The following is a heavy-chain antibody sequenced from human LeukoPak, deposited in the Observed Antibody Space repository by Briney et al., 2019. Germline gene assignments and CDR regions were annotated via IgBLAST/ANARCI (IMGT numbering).Heavy chain of an antibody. Sequence: GASVKVSCKASGYTFTGSYIHWVRQAPGQGLEWMGRLSTNNGATNYAQKFQGRFTMTRDTSITTAYTELTRLTSDDTAVYYCARGGQPAGWGQGTLVTVSS. J-gene: IGHJ4*02. CDR2: LSTNNGAT. V-gene: IGHV1-2*06. CDR3: ARGGQPAG. CDR1: GYTFTGSY. D-gene: IGHD5-12*01.